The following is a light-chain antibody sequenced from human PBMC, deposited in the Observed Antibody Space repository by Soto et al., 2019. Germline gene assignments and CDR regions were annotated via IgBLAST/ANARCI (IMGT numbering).Light chain of an antibody. Sequence: EIVLTQSPATVSLSPGERATLSCRASQSISYYLAWYQQKPGQAPRLLIYGTSNRATGIPDRFSGSGSGTDFTLTISRLEPEDFVIYYCQQYGSSPWTFGQGTKVDI. J-gene: IGKJ1*01. V-gene: IGKV3-20*01. CDR2: GTS. CDR3: QQYGSSPWT. CDR1: QSISYY.